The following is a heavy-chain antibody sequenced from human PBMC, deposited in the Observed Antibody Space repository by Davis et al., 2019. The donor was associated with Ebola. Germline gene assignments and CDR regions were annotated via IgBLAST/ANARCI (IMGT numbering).Heavy chain of an antibody. J-gene: IGHJ4*02. Sequence: SETLSLTCAVYGGSFSGYSWSWIRQPPGKGWEWIGEINHSGSTNYNPSLKSRVTISVDTSKNQFSLKLSSVTAADTAVYYCARASTVTPFDYWGQGTLVTVSS. D-gene: IGHD4-11*01. V-gene: IGHV4-34*01. CDR1: GGSFSGYS. CDR3: ARASTVTPFDY. CDR2: INHSGST.